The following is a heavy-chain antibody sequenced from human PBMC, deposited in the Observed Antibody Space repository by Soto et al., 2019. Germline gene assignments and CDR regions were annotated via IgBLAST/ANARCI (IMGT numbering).Heavy chain of an antibody. D-gene: IGHD5-12*01. CDR2: FSWNSGSI. CDR3: ATGTRTVAPIEVDAFDI. Sequence: EVQLVESGGGLVQPGRSLRLSCAASGFTFDDYAMHWVRQAPGKGLEWVSGFSWNSGSIGYADSVKGRFTISRDNAKNSLYLQMSSLRAEDTALYYCATGTRTVAPIEVDAFDIWGQGTMVTVSS. CDR1: GFTFDDYA. V-gene: IGHV3-9*01. J-gene: IGHJ3*02.